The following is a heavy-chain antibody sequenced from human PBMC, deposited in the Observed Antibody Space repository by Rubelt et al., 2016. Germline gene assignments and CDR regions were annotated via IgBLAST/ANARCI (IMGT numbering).Heavy chain of an antibody. J-gene: IGHJ4*02. CDR3: AMTIVAAQDY. D-gene: IGHD6-6*01. Sequence: QVQLQESGPGLVKPSETLSLTCTVSGGSISNDYWSWIRLPPGKGLEWIGYVYYSGNTNYNPSLKSRVTISVDPSKNQFSLKLSSVTAADTAVYYCAMTIVAAQDYWGQGTLVTVSS. CDR1: GGSISNDY. V-gene: IGHV4-59*08. CDR2: VYYSGNT.